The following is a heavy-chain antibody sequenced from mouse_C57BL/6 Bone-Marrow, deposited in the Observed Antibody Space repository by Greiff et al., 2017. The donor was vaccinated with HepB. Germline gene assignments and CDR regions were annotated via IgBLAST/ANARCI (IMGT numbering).Heavy chain of an antibody. CDR1: GFTFSDFY. D-gene: IGHD1-1*01. Sequence: EVKLVESGGGLVQSGRSLRLSCATSGFTFSDFYMEWVRQAPGKGLEWIAASRNKANDYTTEYSASVKGRFIVSRDTSQSILYLQMNALRAEDTAIYYCARDLYGSSCGGYFDVWGTGTTVTVSS. J-gene: IGHJ1*03. CDR2: SRNKANDYTT. V-gene: IGHV7-1*01. CDR3: ARDLYGSSCGGYFDV.